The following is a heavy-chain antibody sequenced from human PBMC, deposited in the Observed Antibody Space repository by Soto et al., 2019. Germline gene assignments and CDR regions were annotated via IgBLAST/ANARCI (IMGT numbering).Heavy chain of an antibody. Sequence: QVQLVQSGAEVRKSGASVKVSCKASGYTFSDYFIQWLRQAPGQGLEWVAWINPKTAATNYAKKFQDRVTVTSDPSFRPAYLELTRPRPDDTALYYCARIKWGLDYYSGMDVWGQGTAVSVAS. D-gene: IGHD1-26*01. CDR3: ARIKWGLDYYSGMDV. V-gene: IGHV1-2*02. CDR2: INPKTAAT. CDR1: GYTFSDYF. J-gene: IGHJ6*02.